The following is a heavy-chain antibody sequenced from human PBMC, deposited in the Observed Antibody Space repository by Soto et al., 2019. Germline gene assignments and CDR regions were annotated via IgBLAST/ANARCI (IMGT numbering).Heavy chain of an antibody. V-gene: IGHV3-30*18. D-gene: IGHD3-10*01. CDR2: IAYDGSLK. J-gene: IGHJ6*02. CDR1: GFTFSSYG. Sequence: QVQLVESGGGVVQPGGTLRLSCAASGFTFSSYGMQWVRQAPGKGLEWVAVIAYDGSLKYYVDSVKGRFTISRDNSKNDQYLQINSLRAEDTAVYYCAKDLKVSGSHYGTLNYYYGMDVWGQGTTVSVSS. CDR3: AKDLKVSGSHYGTLNYYYGMDV.